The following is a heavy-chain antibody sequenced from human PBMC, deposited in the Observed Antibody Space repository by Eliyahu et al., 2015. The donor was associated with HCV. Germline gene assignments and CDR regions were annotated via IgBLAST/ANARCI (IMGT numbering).Heavy chain of an antibody. CDR3: ARDLHFACDN. Sequence: EVQLVESGGGLVQPGGSLXLSCAXSGFTFSSYSMNWVRQAPGKGLEWVSYISGGSDTISYADSVKGRFTISRDNAKNSLYLQMNSLRAEDTAVYYCARDLHFACDNWGQGTMVTVSS. CDR2: ISGGSDTI. D-gene: IGHD3-3*02. J-gene: IGHJ3*02. CDR1: GFTFSSYS. V-gene: IGHV3-48*01.